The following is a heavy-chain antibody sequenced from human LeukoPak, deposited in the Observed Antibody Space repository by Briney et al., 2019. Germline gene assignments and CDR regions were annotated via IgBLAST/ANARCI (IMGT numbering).Heavy chain of an antibody. Sequence: GALRLSCAASGFTFSSYEMNWVRQAPGKGLEGVSYISSSGSTIYYADSVKGRFTISRDNAKNSLYLQMNSLRAEDTAVYYCARDGYCSSTSCRQYYYGMDVRGKGTTVTVSS. V-gene: IGHV3-48*03. CDR3: ARDGYCSSTSCRQYYYGMDV. J-gene: IGHJ6*04. CDR1: GFTFSSYE. CDR2: ISSSGSTI. D-gene: IGHD2-2*03.